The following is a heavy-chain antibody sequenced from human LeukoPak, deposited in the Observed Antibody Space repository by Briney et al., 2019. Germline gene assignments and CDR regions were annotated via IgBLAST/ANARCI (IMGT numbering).Heavy chain of an antibody. Sequence: RASETLSLTCAVYGGSFSGYYCWIRQPPGKGLEWIGEINYSGSTNYNPSLKSRVTISLDASKNQFSLALTSVAAADTAVYHCARTGEKRISGSGSYYRGRHINSWGQGTLVTVSS. CDR1: GGSFSGYY. D-gene: IGHD3-10*01. V-gene: IGHV4-34*01. CDR3: ARTGEKRISGSGSYYRGRHINS. J-gene: IGHJ4*02. CDR2: INYSGST.